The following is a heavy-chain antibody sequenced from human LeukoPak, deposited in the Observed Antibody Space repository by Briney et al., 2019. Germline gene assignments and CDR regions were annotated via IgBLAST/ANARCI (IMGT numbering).Heavy chain of an antibody. D-gene: IGHD1-26*01. CDR1: GGSISRYY. Sequence: PSETLSLTCTVSGGSISRYYWNWIRQPAGKGLEWMGRIYTSRSANYNPSLKSRLTMPLDTSKNKSPLKLRSVTAAHTATYYCAIGRWGFFDYWGQGTLVTVSS. CDR2: IYTSRSA. V-gene: IGHV4-4*07. CDR3: AIGRWGFFDY. J-gene: IGHJ4*02.